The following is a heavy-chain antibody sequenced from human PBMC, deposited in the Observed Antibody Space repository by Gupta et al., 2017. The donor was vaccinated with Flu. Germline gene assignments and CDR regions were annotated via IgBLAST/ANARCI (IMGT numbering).Heavy chain of an antibody. D-gene: IGHD3-3*01. CDR1: GFSLSATGVG. V-gene: IGHV2-5*02. CDR2: IDWDDDK. J-gene: IGHJ4*02. Sequence: QINLKESGPTLVKPTQTLTLTCSFSGFSLSATGVGVGWIRQPPGQALEWLALIDWDDDKRFNKSLKSRLSITKDSSRSQVVLTMTNMDPVDTATYFCAHTLESFDFWSGYDFWGPGTVVTVSS. CDR3: AHTLESFDFWSGYDF.